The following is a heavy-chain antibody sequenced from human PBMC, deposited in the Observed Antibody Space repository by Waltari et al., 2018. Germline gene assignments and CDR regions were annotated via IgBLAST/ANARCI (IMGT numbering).Heavy chain of an antibody. CDR3: AKDEGARLAPTFGMDA. CDR1: GFPFRDYT. D-gene: IGHD3-16*01. CDR2: LSASGIM. J-gene: IGHJ6*02. V-gene: IGHV3-23*01. Sequence: EMQLLESGGALVQPGGSLRLSCVASGFPFRDYTLNWVRQAPGKGLEWGAVLSASGIMEYGDAGKGRFIISRDNSKNTLYLEMFRLRVEDTATYYCAKDEGARLAPTFGMDAWGQGTTVIVSS.